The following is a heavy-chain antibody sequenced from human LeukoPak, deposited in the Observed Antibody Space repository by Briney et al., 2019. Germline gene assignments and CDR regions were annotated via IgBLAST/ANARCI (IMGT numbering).Heavy chain of an antibody. V-gene: IGHV3-23*01. CDR2: ISGSGGST. CDR1: GFTFSSYG. CDR3: AKDLLGELLLDAFDI. Sequence: PGGTLRLSCAASGFTFSSYGMSWVRQAPGKGLEWVSAISGSGGSTYYADSVKGRFTISRDNSKNTLYLQMNSLRAEDTAVYYCAKDLLGELLLDAFDIWGQGTMVTVSS. J-gene: IGHJ3*02. D-gene: IGHD1-26*01.